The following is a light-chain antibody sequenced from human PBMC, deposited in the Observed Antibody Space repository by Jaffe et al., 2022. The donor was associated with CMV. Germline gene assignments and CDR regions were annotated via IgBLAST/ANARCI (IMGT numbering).Light chain of an antibody. Sequence: ENVLTQSPGTLSVSPGEGATLSCRTSQSVSSAYLAWYQQKPGQAPRLLIYSASRRATGIPDRFSGSGSGTDFTLTISRLEPEDFAMYYCQQYGSSPRTFGQGTKVEVK. CDR1: QSVSSAY. J-gene: IGKJ1*01. V-gene: IGKV3-20*01. CDR3: QQYGSSPRT. CDR2: SAS.